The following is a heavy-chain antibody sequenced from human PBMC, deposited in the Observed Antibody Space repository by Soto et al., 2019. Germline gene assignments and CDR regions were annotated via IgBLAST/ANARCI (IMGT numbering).Heavy chain of an antibody. CDR1: GFTFSSYG. CDR2: IWHDGSNK. D-gene: IGHD1-26*01. V-gene: IGHV3-33*01. J-gene: IGHJ4*02. CDR3: ARDAVGATQTFDY. Sequence: QVQLVESGGGVVQPGRSLRLSCAASGFTFSSYGMHWVRQAPGKGLEWVAVIWHDGSNKYYADSVKGRFTISRDNSKNTLYLQMNSLRAEDTAVYYCARDAVGATQTFDYWGQGTLVTVSS.